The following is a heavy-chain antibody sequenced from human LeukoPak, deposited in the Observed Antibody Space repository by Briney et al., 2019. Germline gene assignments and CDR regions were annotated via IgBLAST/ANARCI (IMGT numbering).Heavy chain of an antibody. D-gene: IGHD5-18*01. CDR3: AKGEDPVDTAIPGYFDL. CDR2: ISSSSSYI. Sequence: PGGSLRLSCAASGFTFSSYSMNWVRQAPGKGLEWVSSISSSSSYIYYADSVKGRFTISRDNSKNTLYLQMNSLRAEDTAVYYCAKGEDPVDTAIPGYFDLWGRGTLVTVPS. V-gene: IGHV3-21*04. CDR1: GFTFSSYS. J-gene: IGHJ2*01.